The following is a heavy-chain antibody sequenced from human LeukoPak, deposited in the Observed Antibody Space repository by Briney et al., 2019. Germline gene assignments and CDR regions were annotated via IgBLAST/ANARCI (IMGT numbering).Heavy chain of an antibody. Sequence: PGGSLRLSCAASGFSFSTYSMSWVRQSPGKGREWASGISGSGVDTHYADSVKGRIRISRDNSKNTVYLQLNSLRAEDTAVYYCASGTYRLGDYWGLGTLVTVSS. CDR1: GFSFSTYS. CDR3: ASGTYRLGDY. D-gene: IGHD3-10*01. CDR2: ISGSGVDT. J-gene: IGHJ4*02. V-gene: IGHV3-23*01.